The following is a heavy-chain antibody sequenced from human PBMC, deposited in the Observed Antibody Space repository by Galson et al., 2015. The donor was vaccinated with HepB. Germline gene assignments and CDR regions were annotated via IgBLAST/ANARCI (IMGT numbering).Heavy chain of an antibody. CDR2: IIPIFGTA. J-gene: IGHJ4*02. CDR3: ATFSDGSGRGILHLNPAYFDY. Sequence: SVKVSCKASGGTFSSYAINWVRQAPGQGLEWMGGIIPIFGTANYAQKFQGRVTITADESTSTAYMELSSLRSEDTAVYYCATFSDGSGRGILHLNPAYFDYWGQGTLVTVSS. D-gene: IGHD3-10*01. V-gene: IGHV1-69*13. CDR1: GGTFSSYA.